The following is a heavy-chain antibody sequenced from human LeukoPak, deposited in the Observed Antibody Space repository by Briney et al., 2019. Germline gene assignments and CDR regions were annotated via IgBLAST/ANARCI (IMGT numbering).Heavy chain of an antibody. CDR1: RYTFSGYY. J-gene: IGHJ4*02. D-gene: IGHD6-19*01. CDR2: INPNIGGT. Sequence: LVGSVKVSCKASRYTFSGYYMHSVRQAPGHGVEWMGWINPNIGGTNYAQKVQGRVTMTRDTSISTAYMELSRLRSDDTAVYYCARGSSGRALYYWGQGTLVTVSS. CDR3: ARGSSGRALYY. V-gene: IGHV1-2*03.